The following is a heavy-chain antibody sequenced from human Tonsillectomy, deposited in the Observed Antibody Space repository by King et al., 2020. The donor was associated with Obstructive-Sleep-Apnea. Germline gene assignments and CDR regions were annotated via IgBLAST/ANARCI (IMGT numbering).Heavy chain of an antibody. Sequence: VQLVESGGGLVQPGGSLRLSCAASRFSFSTYWMSWVRQAPGKGLEWVANIKEDGSQKYYVDSVRGRFTISRDNVKNSLYLQMNSLRVDDTAMYYCARDVDAGNTNWFDPWGQGTLVTVSS. CDR1: RFSFSTYW. CDR3: ARDVDAGNTNWFDP. V-gene: IGHV3-7*01. CDR2: IKEDGSQK. J-gene: IGHJ5*02. D-gene: IGHD4-23*01.